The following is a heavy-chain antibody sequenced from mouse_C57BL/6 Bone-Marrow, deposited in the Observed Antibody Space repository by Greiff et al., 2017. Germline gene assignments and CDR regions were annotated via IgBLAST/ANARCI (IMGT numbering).Heavy chain of an antibody. D-gene: IGHD3-3*01. Sequence: VQLQQPGAELVKPGASVKLSCKASGYTFTSYWMHWVKQRPGQGLEWIGMIHPNSGSTNYNEKFKSKDTLTVDKSSSTAYMQLSSLTSEDSAVXYGARAGRRRYFDVWGTGTTVTVSS. V-gene: IGHV1-64*01. CDR2: IHPNSGST. CDR3: ARAGRRRYFDV. J-gene: IGHJ1*03. CDR1: GYTFTSYW.